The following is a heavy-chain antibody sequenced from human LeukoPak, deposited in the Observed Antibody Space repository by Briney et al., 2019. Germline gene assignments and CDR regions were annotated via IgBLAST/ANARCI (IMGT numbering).Heavy chain of an antibody. V-gene: IGHV3-53*01. CDR2: SYSSGST. D-gene: IGHD1/OR15-1a*01. CDR1: GFTVSTTY. CDR3: ARVPRTGTAGGYYFDT. Sequence: GGSLRLSCAASGFTVSTTYMSWVRQAPGKGLECVSVSYSSGSTFYADSVKGRFTLSRDKSNNKVFLQMNSLRVEDTAVYYCARVPRTGTAGGYYFDTWGQGTLVTVSS. J-gene: IGHJ4*02.